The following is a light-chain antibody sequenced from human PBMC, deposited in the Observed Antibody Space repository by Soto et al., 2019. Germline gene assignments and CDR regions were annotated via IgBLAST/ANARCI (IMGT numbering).Light chain of an antibody. Sequence: EVVMTQSPATLSVFPGERVTLSCRASQSVSTSLAGYQQKPGQAPRVLIYSASTRATGSPARISGSGSGTEFTLTISSLESEDFAVFYCQQYNHGYTFGQGTELEIK. J-gene: IGKJ2*01. V-gene: IGKV3-15*01. CDR3: QQYNHGYT. CDR1: QSVSTS. CDR2: SAS.